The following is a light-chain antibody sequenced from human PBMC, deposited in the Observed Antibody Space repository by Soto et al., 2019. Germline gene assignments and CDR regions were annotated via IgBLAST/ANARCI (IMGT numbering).Light chain of an antibody. V-gene: IGKV1-12*01. J-gene: IGKJ5*01. CDR3: EKAGSFTIT. CDR1: QNIWRL. Sequence: DSQITQSPSSGSASVGYSVTITRRASQNIWRLLAWYQQKTGKAPELMIYDESSLQSGVPQRFSGSGSGTDFTLKIRRMKTEELATYDCEKAGSFTITVGKGKRREIK. CDR2: DES.